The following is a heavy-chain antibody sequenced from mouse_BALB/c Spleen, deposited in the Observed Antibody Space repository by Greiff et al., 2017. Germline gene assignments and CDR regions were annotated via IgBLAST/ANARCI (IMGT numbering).Heavy chain of an antibody. Sequence: VKLQQSGAELVRPGSSVKISCKASGYAFSSYWMNWVKQRPGQGLEWIGQIYPGDGDTNYNGKFKGKATLTADKSSSTAYMQLSSLTSEDSAVYFCARRKDHTGAMDYWGQGTSVTVSS. CDR1: GYAFSSYW. CDR3: ARRKDHTGAMDY. CDR2: IYPGDGDT. D-gene: IGHD1-1*01. V-gene: IGHV1-80*01. J-gene: IGHJ4*01.